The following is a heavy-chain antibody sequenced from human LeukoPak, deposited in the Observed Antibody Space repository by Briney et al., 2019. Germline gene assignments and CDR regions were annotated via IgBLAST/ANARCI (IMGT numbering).Heavy chain of an antibody. V-gene: IGHV4-4*02. D-gene: IGHD3-10*01. CDR1: GFSFNSAW. CDR3: AKSNGYGLIDI. J-gene: IGHJ3*02. CDR2: IFYSGST. Sequence: PGGSLRLSCAASGFSFNSAWMSWVRQAPGKALEWIGNIFYSGSTYYSPSLKSRVTISLDTSRNQFSLKLNSVTAADTAVYYCAKSNGYGLIDIWGQGTMVTVSS.